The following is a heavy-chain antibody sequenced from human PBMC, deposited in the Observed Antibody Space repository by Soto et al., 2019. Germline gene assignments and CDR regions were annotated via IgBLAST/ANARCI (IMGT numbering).Heavy chain of an antibody. J-gene: IGHJ4*02. Sequence: GASVKVSCKASGGTFSSYAISWVRQAPGQGLEWMGGIIPIFGTANYAQKFQGRVTITAYESTSTAYMELSSLRSEDTAVYYCARGDYSNYDFDYWGQGTLVTVSS. CDR2: IIPIFGTA. V-gene: IGHV1-69*13. CDR3: ARGDYSNYDFDY. CDR1: GGTFSSYA. D-gene: IGHD4-4*01.